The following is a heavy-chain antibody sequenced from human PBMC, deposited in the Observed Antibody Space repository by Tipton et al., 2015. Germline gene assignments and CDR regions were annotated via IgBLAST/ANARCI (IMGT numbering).Heavy chain of an antibody. CDR3: ARHAVSVTGVDV. J-gene: IGHJ4*02. V-gene: IGHV4-39*01. D-gene: IGHD1-14*01. Sequence: TLSLTCTVSGGSITDTTYYWGWIRQPPGKGLEWIGSIYESGIAHYNPSLKSRVTISVDTSKNQFSLKLRSVTAADTAVYYCARHAVSVTGVDVWGRGSLVTVSS. CDR2: IYESGIA. CDR1: GGSITDTTYY.